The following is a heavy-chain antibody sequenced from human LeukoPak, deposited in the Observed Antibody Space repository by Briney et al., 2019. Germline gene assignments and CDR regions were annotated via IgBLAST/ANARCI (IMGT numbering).Heavy chain of an antibody. D-gene: IGHD2-21*01. CDR3: AIPTLGEAFVVGSY. J-gene: IGHJ4*02. CDR1: GYTFTNYA. Sequence: ASVKVSCKASGYTFTNYAIHWVRQAPGQRLEWMGWFNSETGNTEFSQKFKGRVTITRDTFASTAYMELSSLRSEDTAVYYCAIPTLGEAFVVGSYWGRGTLVTVSS. V-gene: IGHV1-3*01. CDR2: FNSETGNT.